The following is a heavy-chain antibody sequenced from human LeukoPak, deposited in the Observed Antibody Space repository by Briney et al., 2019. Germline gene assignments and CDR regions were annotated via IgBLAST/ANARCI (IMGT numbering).Heavy chain of an antibody. J-gene: IGHJ4*02. CDR3: ARGGDDRSGGSCYSDY. CDR1: GGSISSGGYY. CDR2: IYYSGST. V-gene: IGHV4-31*03. Sequence: SETLSLTCTVSGGSISSGGYYWSWIRQHPGKGLEWIGYIYYSGSTYYNPSLKSRVTISVDTSKNQFSLKLSSVTAADTAVYYCARGGDDRSGGSCYSDYWGQGTLVTVSS. D-gene: IGHD2-15*01.